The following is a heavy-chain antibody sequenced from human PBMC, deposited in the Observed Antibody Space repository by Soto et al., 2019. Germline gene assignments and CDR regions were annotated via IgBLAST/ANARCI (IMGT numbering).Heavy chain of an antibody. J-gene: IGHJ4*02. CDR3: ARESEDLTSNFDY. Sequence: GGSLRLSCAASGFTFTSYSMNWVRQAPGKGLEWVSSISSTTNYIYYADSMKGRFTVPRDNAKNSVYLEMNSLSAEDTAVYYCARESEDLTSNFDYWGQGTLVTVSS. V-gene: IGHV3-21*01. CDR2: ISSTTNYI. CDR1: GFTFTSYS.